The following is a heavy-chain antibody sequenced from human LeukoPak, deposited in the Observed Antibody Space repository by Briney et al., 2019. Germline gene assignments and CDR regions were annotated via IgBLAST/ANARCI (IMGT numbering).Heavy chain of an antibody. J-gene: IGHJ4*02. Sequence: GGSLRLSCAASGFTFNSYGMHWVRQAPGKGLEWGTVISYDGSNKYYADSVKGRFTISRDNSKNTVNLQMNSLRAEDTAVYYCAKDYEAYCGGDCSSFFNYWGQGTLVTVSS. V-gene: IGHV3-30*18. CDR2: ISYDGSNK. CDR1: GFTFNSYG. D-gene: IGHD2-21*02. CDR3: AKDYEAYCGGDCSSFFNY.